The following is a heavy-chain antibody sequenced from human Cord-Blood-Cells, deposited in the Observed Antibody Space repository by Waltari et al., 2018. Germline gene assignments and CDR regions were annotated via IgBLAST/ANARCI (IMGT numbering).Heavy chain of an antibody. D-gene: IGHD6-13*01. CDR1: GGSFSGYY. CDR2: INHSGST. Sequence: AGLLKPSETLSLTCAVYGGSFSGYYWSWIRQPPGKGLEWIGEINHSGSTNYNPSLKSRVTISVDTSKNQFSLKLSSVTAADTAVYYCARLRTYSSSWYWYFDLWGRGTLVTVSS. CDR3: ARLRTYSSSWYWYFDL. J-gene: IGHJ2*01. V-gene: IGHV4-34*01.